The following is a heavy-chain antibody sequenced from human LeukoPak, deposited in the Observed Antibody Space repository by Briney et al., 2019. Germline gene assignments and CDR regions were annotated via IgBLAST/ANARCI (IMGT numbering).Heavy chain of an antibody. V-gene: IGHV3-7*04. CDR3: ERDWRQDNAFDL. CDR1: EFTFSSPQ. J-gene: IGHJ3*01. D-gene: IGHD2-15*01. CDR2: ITQEGREK. Sequence: GGSLRLSCAASEFTFSSPQMSSVRQARGNGLGWVAKITQEGREKYYMDSVKRRFIISRDNGKNSLYLQMNSLRGEDTAVYYCERDWRQDNAFDLWGQGTMVTVSS.